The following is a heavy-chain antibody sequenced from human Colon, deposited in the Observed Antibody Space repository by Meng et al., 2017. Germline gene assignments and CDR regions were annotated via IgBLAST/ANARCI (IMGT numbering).Heavy chain of an antibody. CDR3: ATLKRLVILQGGRHFHYGMDV. Sequence: GGSLRLSCAASGVTISSQDINWVRQAPGKGLEWVSYISSSGSTIYYADSVRGRFTMSRDDADNSLYLQMNSLRAEDTAVYYCATLKRLVILQGGRHFHYGMDVWGQGTTVTVSS. CDR1: GVTISSQD. CDR2: ISSSGSTI. V-gene: IGHV3-48*03. J-gene: IGHJ6*02. D-gene: IGHD3/OR15-3a*01.